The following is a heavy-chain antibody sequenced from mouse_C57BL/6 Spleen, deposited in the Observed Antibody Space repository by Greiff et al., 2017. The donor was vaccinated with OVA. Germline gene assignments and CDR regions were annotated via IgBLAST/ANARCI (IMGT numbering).Heavy chain of an antibody. V-gene: IGHV5-12*01. CDR2: ISNGGGST. CDR1: GFTFSDYY. Sequence: VKLMESGGGLVQPGGSLKLSCAASGFTFSDYYMYWVRQTPEKRLEWVAYISNGGGSTYYPDTVKGRFTISRDNAKNTLYLQMSRLKSEDTAMYYCARQDYYGSSYHFDYWGQGTTLTVSS. D-gene: IGHD1-1*01. CDR3: ARQDYYGSSYHFDY. J-gene: IGHJ2*01.